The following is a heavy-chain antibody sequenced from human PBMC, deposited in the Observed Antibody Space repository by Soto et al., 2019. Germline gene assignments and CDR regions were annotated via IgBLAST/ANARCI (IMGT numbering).Heavy chain of an antibody. Sequence: ASVKVSCKTSGYTFNTYGINWVRQAPGQGLELVVWISAYDRKTTYAEKFQGRVTLTTDTSTSTAYMELRSLRSDDTAIYYCARDPHEFWTSYWFDPWGQGTPVTVSS. CDR2: ISAYDRKT. J-gene: IGHJ5*02. V-gene: IGHV1-18*01. CDR3: ARDPHEFWTSYWFDP. CDR1: GYTFNTYG. D-gene: IGHD3-3*01.